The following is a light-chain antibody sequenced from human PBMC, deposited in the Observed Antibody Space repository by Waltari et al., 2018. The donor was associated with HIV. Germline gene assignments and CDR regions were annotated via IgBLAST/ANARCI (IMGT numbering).Light chain of an antibody. CDR2: SAS. CDR1: QDIGTF. Sequence: AVRMTQSPPSFSASTGDRVTITCRASQDIGTFLAWYQQKPGNAPTLLVHSASTLQNGVPSRFDGNVSGTEFTLTISCLQSEDFGTYYCQQYNTYPSTFGQGTRLDIK. V-gene: IGKV1-8*01. CDR3: QQYNTYPST. J-gene: IGKJ5*01.